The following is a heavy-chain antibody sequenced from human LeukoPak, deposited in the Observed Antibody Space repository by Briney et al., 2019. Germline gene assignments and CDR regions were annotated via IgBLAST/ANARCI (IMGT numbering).Heavy chain of an antibody. CDR3: ARKLLHYDRDGPSFDY. CDR2: ICVDSRTT. D-gene: IGHD3-22*01. J-gene: IGHJ4*02. CDR1: RFTFRSYA. Sequence: GGSLRLSCAASRFTFRSYAINWVRQAPGNGLEGATAICVDSRTTYYTDSAKGRFTISRDNSKYTSYLQLDSLRADGTAVYYCARKLLHYDRDGPSFDYWGQGALVTVSS. V-gene: IGHV3-23*01.